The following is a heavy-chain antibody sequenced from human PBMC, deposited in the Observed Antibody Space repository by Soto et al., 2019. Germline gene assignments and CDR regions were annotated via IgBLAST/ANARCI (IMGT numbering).Heavy chain of an antibody. CDR3: ARDTSLLWFGELSVGFDP. CDR2: INPSGGFT. Sequence: GASVKVSCKTSGYSFTDWYIHWVRQAPGQGLEWMGIINPSGGFTTYAQKFQGRITMTRDTSTSTVYMELSSLRSEDTALYYCARDTSLLWFGELSVGFDPWGQGTLVTVSS. V-gene: IGHV1-46*01. CDR1: GYSFTDWY. D-gene: IGHD3-10*01. J-gene: IGHJ5*02.